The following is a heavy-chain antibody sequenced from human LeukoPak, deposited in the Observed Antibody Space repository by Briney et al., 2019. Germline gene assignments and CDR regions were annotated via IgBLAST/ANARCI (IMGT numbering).Heavy chain of an antibody. Sequence: PGGSLRPSCSASGFIFSFYCMHWVRQAPGKGPMWVSRICPDGTGISYADSVKARFTTSRDNAKNTVYLQMSSLREEDTAVYYCVRDFRSADYWGQGTLVTVSS. CDR3: VRDFRSADY. J-gene: IGHJ4*02. CDR1: GFIFSFYC. V-gene: IGHV3-74*01. CDR2: ICPDGTGI.